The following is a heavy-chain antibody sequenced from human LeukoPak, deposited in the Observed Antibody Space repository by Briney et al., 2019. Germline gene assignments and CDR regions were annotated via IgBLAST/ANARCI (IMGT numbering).Heavy chain of an antibody. CDR2: ISSSSSYI. D-gene: IGHD2-21*02. CDR1: GFTFSSYT. V-gene: IGHV3-21*01. Sequence: KPGGSLRLSCAASGFTFSSYTMNWVRQAPGRGLEWVSSISSSSSYIYYADSVKGRFTISRDNAKDSLYLQMNSLRAEDTAVYYCARIREVVTAYFDYWGQGTLVTVSS. J-gene: IGHJ4*02. CDR3: ARIREVVTAYFDY.